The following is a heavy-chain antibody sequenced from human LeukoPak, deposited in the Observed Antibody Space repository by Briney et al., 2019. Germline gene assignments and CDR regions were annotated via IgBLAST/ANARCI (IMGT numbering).Heavy chain of an antibody. J-gene: IGHJ4*02. CDR2: INHSGIT. V-gene: IGHV4-34*01. D-gene: IGHD6-19*01. CDR1: GGSFSDYY. CDR3: ASDTVAGTG. Sequence: SETLSLTCAVFGGSFSDYYWSWIRQPPGKGLEWIGEINHSGITNYNPSLKSRVTISADTSKNQFSLKLSSVTAADTSVYYCASDTVAGTGWGQGSLVTVSS.